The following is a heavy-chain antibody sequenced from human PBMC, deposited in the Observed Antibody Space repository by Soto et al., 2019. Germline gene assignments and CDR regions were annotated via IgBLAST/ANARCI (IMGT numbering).Heavy chain of an antibody. CDR1: GFTSSIYW. CDR2: ISRDGSST. CDR3: AREANSNYGIDL. J-gene: IGHJ6*01. D-gene: IGHD4-4*01. V-gene: IGHV3-74*01. Sequence: PGGSLRLSCATSGFTSSIYWMHWVRQGPGRGLVWVSRISRDGSSTSYADSVKGRFTISRDNAKNMVYLQMNSLRAEDSAVYYCAREANSNYGIDLWGPGTTVPVSS.